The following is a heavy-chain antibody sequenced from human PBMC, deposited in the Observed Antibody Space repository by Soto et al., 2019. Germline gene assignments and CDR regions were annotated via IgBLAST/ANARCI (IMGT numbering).Heavy chain of an antibody. CDR1: GYTFTSYG. CDR2: ISAYNGNT. Sequence: ASVKVSCKAAGYTFTSYGISWVRQAPGQGLEWMGWISAYNGNTNYAQKLQGRVTMTTDTSTSTAYMELNSLRSEDTAVYYCASRFNFDDCWGQGTLVTVSS. J-gene: IGHJ4*02. V-gene: IGHV1-18*01. D-gene: IGHD1-20*01. CDR3: ASRFNFDDC.